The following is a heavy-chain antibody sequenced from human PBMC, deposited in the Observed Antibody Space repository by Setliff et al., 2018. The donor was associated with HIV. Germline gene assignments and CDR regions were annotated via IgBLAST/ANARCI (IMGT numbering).Heavy chain of an antibody. J-gene: IGHJ4*02. CDR3: ARVGSCSGGDCYFFDH. V-gene: IGHV3-7*05. D-gene: IGHD2-15*01. Sequence: PGGSLRLSCAASGFTFSSYWMSWVRQAPGKGLEWVANIKQDGSEKYYVDSVKGRFTIARDNAKNSLFLQMNSLRAEDTAVYYCARVGSCSGGDCYFFDHWGQGTLVTVSS. CDR2: IKQDGSEK. CDR1: GFTFSSYW.